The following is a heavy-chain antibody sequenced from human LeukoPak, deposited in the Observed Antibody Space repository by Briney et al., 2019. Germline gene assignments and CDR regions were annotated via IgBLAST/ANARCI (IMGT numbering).Heavy chain of an antibody. CDR1: GFTFDDHG. J-gene: IGHJ4*02. CDR2: IFPSGGEI. V-gene: IGHV3-23*01. D-gene: IGHD2-8*02. CDR3: ATYRQVLLPFES. Sequence: PGGSLRLSCAASGFTFDDHGMSWVRQAPGKGLEWVSSIFPSGGEIHYADSVRGRFTISRDNSKSTLSLQMNSLRAEDTAIYYCATYRQVLLPFESWGQGTLVTVSS.